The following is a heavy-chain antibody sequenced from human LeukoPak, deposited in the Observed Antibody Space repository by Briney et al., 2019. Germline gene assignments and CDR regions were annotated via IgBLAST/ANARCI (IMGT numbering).Heavy chain of an antibody. CDR2: ILSDGSIQ. CDR3: ARGAILGGYNLIDD. Sequence: PGGSLRLSCAASGFTFVTYAMHWVRQAPGKGLEWVAVILSDGSIQNTADSVRGRFIISRDNSKNTLFLQMNRLRTEDTAVYYCARGAILGGYNLIDDWGQGTLVTVSS. V-gene: IGHV3-30*04. J-gene: IGHJ4*02. D-gene: IGHD1-26*01. CDR1: GFTFVTYA.